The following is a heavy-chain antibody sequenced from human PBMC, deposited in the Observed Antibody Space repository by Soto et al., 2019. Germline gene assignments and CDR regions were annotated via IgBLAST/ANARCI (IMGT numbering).Heavy chain of an antibody. V-gene: IGHV3-43*01. Sequence: GGSLRLSCAASGFTFDDYTMHWVRQAPGKGLEWVSLISWDGGSTYYADSVKGRFTISRDNSKNSLYLQMNSLRTEDTALYYCAKDLSPPLPYQLLLNGTDVWCPGTTLTVSS. CDR2: ISWDGGST. CDR3: AKDLSPPLPYQLLLNGTDV. CDR1: GFTFDDYT. D-gene: IGHD2-2*01. J-gene: IGHJ6*01.